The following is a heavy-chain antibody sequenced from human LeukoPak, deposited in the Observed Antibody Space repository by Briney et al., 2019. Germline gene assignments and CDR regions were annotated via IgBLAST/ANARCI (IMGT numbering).Heavy chain of an antibody. D-gene: IGHD3-10*01. Sequence: SETLSLTCTVSGGSISSGDYYWSWIRQPPGKGLEWIGYIYYSGSTYYNPSLKSRVTISVDTSKNQFSLKLSSVTAADTAVYYCASGRGVLLWFGESYDAFDIWGQGTMVTVSS. J-gene: IGHJ3*02. CDR1: GGSISSGDYY. CDR2: IYYSGST. CDR3: ASGRGVLLWFGESYDAFDI. V-gene: IGHV4-30-4*08.